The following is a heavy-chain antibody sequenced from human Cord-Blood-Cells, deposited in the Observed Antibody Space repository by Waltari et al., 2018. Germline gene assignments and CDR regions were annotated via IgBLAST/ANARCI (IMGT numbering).Heavy chain of an antibody. CDR3: AKSDGMWQLAEYFQH. CDR2: ISGSGGST. Sequence: EVQLLESGGGLVPPGGSLRLSCAASGFTFSSYAMTWVRQAPGKGLEWVSAISGSGGSTYYADSVKGRFTISRDNSKNTLYLQMNSLRAEDTAVYYCAKSDGMWQLAEYFQHWGQGTLVTVSS. CDR1: GFTFSSYA. V-gene: IGHV3-23*01. J-gene: IGHJ1*01. D-gene: IGHD6-6*01.